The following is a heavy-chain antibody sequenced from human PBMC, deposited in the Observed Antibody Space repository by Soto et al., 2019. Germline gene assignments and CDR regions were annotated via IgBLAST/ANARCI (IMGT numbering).Heavy chain of an antibody. V-gene: IGHV3-48*01. J-gene: IGHJ4*02. CDR2: ISSSSSTI. CDR3: ARSLLGGYYDYIWGSLTYFDY. Sequence: GGSLRLSCAASGFTFSSYSMNWVRQAPGKGLEWVSYISSSSSTIYYADTVKGRFTISRDNAKNSLYLQMNSLRAEDTAVYYCARSLLGGYYDYIWGSLTYFDYWGQGTLVTVSS. CDR1: GFTFSSYS. D-gene: IGHD3-16*01.